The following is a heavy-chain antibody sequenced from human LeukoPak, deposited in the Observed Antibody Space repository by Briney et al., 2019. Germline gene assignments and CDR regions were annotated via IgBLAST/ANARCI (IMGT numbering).Heavy chain of an antibody. D-gene: IGHD2-15*01. V-gene: IGHV3-30*18. J-gene: IGHJ4*02. CDR1: GFTFSNYD. CDR2: ISYDGSNK. Sequence: GGSLRLSCAASGFTFSNYDMHWVRQAPGKGLEWVAVISYDGSNKYYADSVKGRFTISRDNSKNTLCLQMDSLRAEDTAVFYCAKHLGEGYCSGGSCFSGFDYWGQGTLVTVS. CDR3: AKHLGEGYCSGGSCFSGFDY.